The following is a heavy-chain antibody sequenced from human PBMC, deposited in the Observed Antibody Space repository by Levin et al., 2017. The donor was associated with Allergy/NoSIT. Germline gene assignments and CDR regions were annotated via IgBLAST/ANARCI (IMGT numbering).Heavy chain of an antibody. D-gene: IGHD2-15*01. Sequence: GESLKISCEASGFTFSNYAMSWVRQAPGKGLEWVSAISGGSDSTYYADSVKGRFTISRDNSKNTLYLQMNSLTAEETAVYYCVKGGGSCCFDYWGQGTLVTVSS. CDR3: VKGGGSCCFDY. V-gene: IGHV3-23*01. CDR2: ISGGSDST. CDR1: GFTFSNYA. J-gene: IGHJ4*02.